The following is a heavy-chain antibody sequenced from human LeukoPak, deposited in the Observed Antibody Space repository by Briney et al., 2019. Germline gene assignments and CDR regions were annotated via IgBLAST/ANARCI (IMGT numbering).Heavy chain of an antibody. Sequence: PSETLSLTCAVYGGSFSGYYWSWIRQPPGKGLEWIGHSHFTGNPNYNPSLKSRVTISVDPPKNQFSLKLTSVTAADTAVYYCAGLRSTVAWASFDYWGQGTLVTVSS. CDR1: GGSFSGYY. D-gene: IGHD4-23*01. J-gene: IGHJ4*02. CDR2: SHFTGNP. CDR3: AGLRSTVAWASFDY. V-gene: IGHV4-59*08.